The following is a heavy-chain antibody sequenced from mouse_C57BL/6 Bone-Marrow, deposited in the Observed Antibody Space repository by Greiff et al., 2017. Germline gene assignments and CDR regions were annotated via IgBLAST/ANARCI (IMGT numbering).Heavy chain of an antibody. CDR1: GYTFTSYW. CDR2: IDPSDSYT. V-gene: IGHV1-50*01. D-gene: IGHD4-1*01. CDR3: ARYLGHY. Sequence: QVQLQQPGAELVKPGASVKLSCKASGYTFTSYWMQWVKQRPGQGLEWIGEIDPSDSYTNYNQKFKGKATLTVDTSSSTAYMQLSSLTSEDSAVYYCARYLGHYWGQVTLVTVSA. J-gene: IGHJ3*01.